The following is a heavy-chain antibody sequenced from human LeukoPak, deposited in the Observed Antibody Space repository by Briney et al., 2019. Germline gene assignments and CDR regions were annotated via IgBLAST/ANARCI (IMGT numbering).Heavy chain of an antibody. Sequence: GGSLRLSCAASGFTFSSYGMHWVRQAPGKGLEWVAFIRYDGSNKYYADSVKCRFTISRDNSKNTLYLQMNSLRAEDTAVYYCAKPYSGSYAFFFDYWGQGTLVTVSS. CDR3: AKPYSGSYAFFFDY. CDR1: GFTFSSYG. CDR2: IRYDGSNK. J-gene: IGHJ4*02. D-gene: IGHD1-26*01. V-gene: IGHV3-30*02.